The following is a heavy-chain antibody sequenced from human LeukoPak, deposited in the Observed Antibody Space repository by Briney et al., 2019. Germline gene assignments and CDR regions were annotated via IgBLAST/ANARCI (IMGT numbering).Heavy chain of an antibody. CDR1: GGSFSGYY. D-gene: IGHD1-26*01. CDR2: INHSGST. CDR3: ARTHRRSGSYLVFDI. V-gene: IGHV4-34*01. Sequence: SETLSLTCAVYGGSFSGYYWSWVRQPPGKGLEWFGEINHSGSTNYNPPPKSRVTISVDTSENQFSLKLSSVTAADTAVYYCARTHRRSGSYLVFDIWGQGTMVTVSS. J-gene: IGHJ3*02.